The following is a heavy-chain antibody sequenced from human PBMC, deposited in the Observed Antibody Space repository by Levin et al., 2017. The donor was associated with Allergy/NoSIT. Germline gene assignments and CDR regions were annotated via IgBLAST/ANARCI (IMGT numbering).Heavy chain of an antibody. D-gene: IGHD2-15*01. V-gene: IGHV3-48*03. CDR1: GFTFNTYE. J-gene: IGHJ3*02. CDR2: ISSSGSTV. CDR3: ARGGYCSGGTGYLFYAFDI. Sequence: GGSLRLSCAASGFTFNTYEMNWVRQAPGKGLEWVSYISSSGSTVYYTDSVKGRFTVSRDNAKNSLYLQVNSLRAEDTAGYYCARGGYCSGGTGYLFYAFDIWGHGPIVAVSS.